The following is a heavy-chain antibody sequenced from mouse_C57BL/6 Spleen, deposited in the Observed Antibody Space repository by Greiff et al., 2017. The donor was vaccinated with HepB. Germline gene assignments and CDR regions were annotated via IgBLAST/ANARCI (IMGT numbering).Heavy chain of an antibody. Sequence: EVQLQESGGGLVKPGGSLKLSCAASGFTFSDYGMHWVRQAPEKGLEWVAYISSGSSTIYYADTVKGRFTISRDNAKNTLFLQMTSLRSEDTAMYYCARGGYDYDEGVLAYWGQGTLVTVSA. V-gene: IGHV5-17*01. J-gene: IGHJ3*01. D-gene: IGHD2-4*01. CDR1: GFTFSDYG. CDR2: ISSGSSTI. CDR3: ARGGYDYDEGVLAY.